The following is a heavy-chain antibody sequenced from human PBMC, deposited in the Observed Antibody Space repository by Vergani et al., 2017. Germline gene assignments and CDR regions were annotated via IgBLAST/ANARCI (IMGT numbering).Heavy chain of an antibody. CDR2: VDPEDGET. V-gene: IGHV1-69-2*01. J-gene: IGHJ6*02. CDR3: ATPQTVTTGGMEV. Sequence: EVQLVQSGAEVKKPGATMKISCTVSGYTFTDHYMHWVKQAPGKGLAWMGLVDPEDGETIYAEKFKGRVTIAAATSTDTAHLELSSLRSEDTAVYYCATPQTVTTGGMEVWGQGTTVIVSS. D-gene: IGHD4-17*01. CDR1: GYTFTDHY.